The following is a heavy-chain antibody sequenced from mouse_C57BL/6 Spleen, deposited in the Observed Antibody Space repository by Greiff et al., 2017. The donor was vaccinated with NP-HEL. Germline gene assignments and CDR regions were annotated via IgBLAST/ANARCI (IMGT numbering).Heavy chain of an antibody. CDR1: GYTFTSYW. D-gene: IGHD2-5*01. J-gene: IGHJ1*03. Sequence: QVQLQQPGTELVKPGASVKLSCKASGYTFTSYWMHWVKQRPGQGLEWLGNINPSNGGTNYNEKCKSKATLTVDKSSSTSYMQLSSLTSEDSAVXYCARCDYSNYKGYFDVWGTGTTVTVSS. V-gene: IGHV1-53*01. CDR2: INPSNGGT. CDR3: ARCDYSNYKGYFDV.